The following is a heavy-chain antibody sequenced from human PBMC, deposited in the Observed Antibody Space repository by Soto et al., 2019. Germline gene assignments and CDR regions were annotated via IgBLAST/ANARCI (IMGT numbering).Heavy chain of an antibody. CDR3: AINYGITGTHFAY. D-gene: IGHD1-7*01. J-gene: IGHJ4*02. V-gene: IGHV3-21*01. Sequence: GGSLRFSCAASVFTFSIYSMNWVRQAPGKGLEWVSSISSSSSYIYYADSVKGRFTISRDNAKNSLYLQMNSLRAEDTAVYYCAINYGITGTHFAYWGQGTLVTVS. CDR2: ISSSSSYI. CDR1: VFTFSIYS.